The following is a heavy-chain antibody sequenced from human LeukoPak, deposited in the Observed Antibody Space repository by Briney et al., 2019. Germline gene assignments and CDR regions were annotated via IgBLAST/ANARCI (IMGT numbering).Heavy chain of an antibody. J-gene: IGHJ6*04. V-gene: IGHV3-30*02. CDR2: IRYDGTNK. D-gene: IGHD3-3*01. CDR1: GFTFSSYG. CDR3: ARAGDSARKRGVDV. Sequence: GGSLRLSCAASGFTFSSYGMHWVRQAPGKGLEWVAFIRYDGTNKYYADSVKGRFTISRDNYKNTLYLKMNNLRAEDTAVYYCARAGDSARKRGVDVWGKGTTVTVSS.